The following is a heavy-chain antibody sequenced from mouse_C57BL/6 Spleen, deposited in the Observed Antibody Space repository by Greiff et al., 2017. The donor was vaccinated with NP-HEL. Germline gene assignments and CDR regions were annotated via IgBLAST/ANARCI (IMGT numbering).Heavy chain of an antibody. CDR1: GYTFTSYW. CDR3: AIPNWDDWYFDV. Sequence: QVQLQQPGAELVKPGASVKLSCKASGYTFTSYWMHWVKQRPGQGLEWIGMIHPNSGSTNYNEKFKSKATLTVDKSSSTAYMQLSSLTSEDSAVYYCAIPNWDDWYFDVWGTGTTVTVSS. CDR2: IHPNSGST. J-gene: IGHJ1*03. V-gene: IGHV1-64*01. D-gene: IGHD4-1*02.